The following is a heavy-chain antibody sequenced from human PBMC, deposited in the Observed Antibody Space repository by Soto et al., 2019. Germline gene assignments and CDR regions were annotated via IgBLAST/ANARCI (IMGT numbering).Heavy chain of an antibody. D-gene: IGHD3-22*01. Sequence: QVQLQESGPGLVKPSETLSLTCAVSGDSISSYYCMWIRQPPGKGLESIGYLYYGRSANYNPTLNSRFTLSVDTSTNQCSLTLNSMTTADTAVYYCALRSMAVVPEYWGQGTLVTVSS. V-gene: IGHV4-59*01. CDR3: ALRSMAVVPEY. CDR1: GDSISSYY. J-gene: IGHJ4*02. CDR2: LYYGRSA.